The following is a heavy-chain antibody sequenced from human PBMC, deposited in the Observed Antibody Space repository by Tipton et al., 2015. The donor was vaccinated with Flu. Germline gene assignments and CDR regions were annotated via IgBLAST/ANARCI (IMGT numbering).Heavy chain of an antibody. CDR2: IYHIGSP. J-gene: IGHJ4*02. CDR1: GYSISSGYY. CDR3: AKLVYFDSSGYYRYHFDY. D-gene: IGHD3-22*01. Sequence: TLSLTCTVSGYSISSGYYWGWIRQPPGKGLEWIGTIYHIGSPYYNPSLKSRLTISVDTSKNQFSLRLTSVTAADTAVYYCAKLVYFDSSGYYRYHFDYWGQGTLVTVST. V-gene: IGHV4-38-2*02.